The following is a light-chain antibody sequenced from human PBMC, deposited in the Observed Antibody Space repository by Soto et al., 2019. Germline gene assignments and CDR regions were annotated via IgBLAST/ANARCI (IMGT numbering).Light chain of an antibody. CDR1: SSDVGGYNS. CDR3: SSYLTNTPI. V-gene: IGLV2-14*01. J-gene: IGLJ2*01. Sequence: QSALTQPASVSGSPGQSITISCTGTSSDVGGYNSVSWYQQHPGKAPKLMMYEVSNRPSGVSNRFSGSKSGNTASLTISGLQAEDEADYYCSSYLTNTPIFGGGTKVTVL. CDR2: EVS.